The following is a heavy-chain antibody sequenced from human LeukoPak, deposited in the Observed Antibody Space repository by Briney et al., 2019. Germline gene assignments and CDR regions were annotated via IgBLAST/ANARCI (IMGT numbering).Heavy chain of an antibody. V-gene: IGHV1-8*01. CDR2: QVPQSGNT. CDR1: GYTFTTYD. CDR3: GRGNGPYFDS. J-gene: IGHJ4*02. Sequence: GASVKVSCKASGYTFTTYDINWVRQAAGQGPVWMGWQVPQSGNTVYAQEFQGRVTMTRDTSISTFYMELSSLTSDATAVYFCGRGNGPYFDSWGQGTPVTVSP.